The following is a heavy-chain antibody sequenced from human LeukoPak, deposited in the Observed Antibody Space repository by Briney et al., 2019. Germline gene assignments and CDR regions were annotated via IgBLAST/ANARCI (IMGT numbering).Heavy chain of an antibody. V-gene: IGHV3-23*01. CDR1: GFTFRNCA. CDR3: AKHVSGSLFYFDY. J-gene: IGHJ4*02. CDR2: ISGTGYNT. Sequence: GGSLGLSCAASGFTFRNCAMSWVRQAPGKGLEWVSGISGTGYNTYYADSVKGRFTISRDNSKNTLYLQMNSLGAEDTAVYYCAKHVSGSLFYFDYWGQRTLVTVSS. D-gene: IGHD3-10*01.